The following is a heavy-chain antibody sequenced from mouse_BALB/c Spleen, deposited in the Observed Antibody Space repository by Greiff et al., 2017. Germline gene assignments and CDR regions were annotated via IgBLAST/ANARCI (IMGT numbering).Heavy chain of an antibody. J-gene: IGHJ2*01. V-gene: IGHV14-3*02. CDR2: IDPANGNT. Sequence: VQLQQSGAELVKPGASVKLSCTASGFNIKDTYMHWVKQRPEQGLEWIGRIDPANGNTKYDPKFQGKATITADTSSNTAYLQLSSLTSEDTAVYYCAQSSNWDYFDDWGQGTTLTVSS. D-gene: IGHD4-1*02. CDR3: AQSSNWDYFDD. CDR1: GFNIKDTY.